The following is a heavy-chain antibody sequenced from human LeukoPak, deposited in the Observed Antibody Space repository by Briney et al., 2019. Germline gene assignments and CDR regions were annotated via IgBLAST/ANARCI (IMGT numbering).Heavy chain of an antibody. CDR1: GGSFSGYY. Sequence: SETLSLTCAVYGGSFSGYYWSWIRQPPGKGLEWIGEINHSGSTNYNPSLKSRVTISVDTSKNQFSLKLSSVTAADTAVYYCARGGSGWHRPRYNWFDPWGQGTLVTVSS. D-gene: IGHD6-19*01. CDR3: ARGGSGWHRPRYNWFDP. CDR2: INHSGST. V-gene: IGHV4-34*01. J-gene: IGHJ5*02.